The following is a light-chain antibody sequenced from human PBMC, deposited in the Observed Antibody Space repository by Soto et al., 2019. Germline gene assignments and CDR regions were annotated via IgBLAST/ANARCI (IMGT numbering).Light chain of an antibody. CDR3: SSYTSSSIYV. CDR1: SSDVGGYHY. J-gene: IGLJ1*01. Sequence: QSALTQPASVSGSPGQSITISCTGTSSDVGGYHYVSWYQQYPDKAPKLMIYEVSNRPSGISHRFSGSKSGNTASLTISGLQTEDEADYYCSSYTSSSIYVFGAGTKVTVL. V-gene: IGLV2-14*01. CDR2: EVS.